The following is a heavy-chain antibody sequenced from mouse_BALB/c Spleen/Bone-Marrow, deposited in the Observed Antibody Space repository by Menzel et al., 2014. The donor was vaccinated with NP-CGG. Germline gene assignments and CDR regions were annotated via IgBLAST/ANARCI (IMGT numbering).Heavy chain of an antibody. CDR3: ARVYGWYFDV. Sequence: VQLKESGGGLVQPGGSLKLSCVASGFTFSSYGMSWVRQTPDKRLELVATINNNGGSTYYPDSVKGQFTISRGNAKNTLYLQMSSLKSEDTAMYYCARVYGWYFDVWGAGTTVTVSS. V-gene: IGHV5-6-3*01. CDR1: GFTFSSYG. D-gene: IGHD1-1*01. J-gene: IGHJ1*01. CDR2: INNNGGST.